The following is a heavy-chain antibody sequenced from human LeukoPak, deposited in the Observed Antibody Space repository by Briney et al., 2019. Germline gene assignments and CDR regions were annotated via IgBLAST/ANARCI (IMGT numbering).Heavy chain of an antibody. Sequence: SETLSLTCTVSGASITSYYWSWIRQPPGKALEWIGYIYYSGSTNYNPSLKSRVTISVDTSKNQISLKLSSVTAADTAVYYCARDLWGEGVLIVWGKGTTVTVSS. CDR3: ARDLWGEGVLIV. CDR1: GASITSYY. D-gene: IGHD3-10*01. CDR2: IYYSGST. J-gene: IGHJ6*04. V-gene: IGHV4-59*12.